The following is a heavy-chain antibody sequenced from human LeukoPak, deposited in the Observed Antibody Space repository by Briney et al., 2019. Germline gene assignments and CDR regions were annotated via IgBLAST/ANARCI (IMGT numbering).Heavy chain of an antibody. CDR1: GYTFTSYY. V-gene: IGHV1-46*01. CDR3: AREYCGGDCFGRYYFDY. CDR2: INPSGGST. D-gene: IGHD2-21*02. J-gene: IGHJ4*02. Sequence: ASVKVSCKASGYTFTSYYMHWVRQAPGQGLEWMGIINPSGGSTSYARKFQGRVTITADESTSTAYMELSSLRSEDTAVYYCAREYCGGDCFGRYYFDYWGQGTLVTVSS.